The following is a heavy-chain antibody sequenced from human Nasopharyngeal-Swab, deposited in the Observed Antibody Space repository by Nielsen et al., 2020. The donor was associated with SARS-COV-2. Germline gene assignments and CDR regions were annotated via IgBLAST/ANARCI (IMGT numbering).Heavy chain of an antibody. CDR3: TTDRHYDILTGYYYMDV. CDR1: GFTFSNAW. CDR2: IKRKTDGGTP. D-gene: IGHD3-9*01. V-gene: IGHV3-15*01. J-gene: IGHJ6*03. Sequence: GESLKISCAASGFTFSNAWMSWVRQAPGKGLGWVGRIKRKTDGGTPNYAPPLKGRFTISGDDSKNTLYLQMNSLKTEDTSVYYCTTDRHYDILTGYYYMDVWGKGTTVTVSS.